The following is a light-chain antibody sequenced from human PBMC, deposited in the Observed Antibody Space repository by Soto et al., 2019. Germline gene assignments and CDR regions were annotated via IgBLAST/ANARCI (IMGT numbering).Light chain of an antibody. CDR2: EVH. CDR3: SSHAASTTVL. CDR1: SSDVGTYDR. Sequence: QSALTRPPSVSGSPGQSVTISCIGSSSDVGTYDRVSWYQAPPGTAPKLIIYEVHYRPSGVPDRFSGSKSGNTASLTISGLQAEDEADYYCSSHAASTTVLFGGGTKLTVL. J-gene: IGLJ2*01. V-gene: IGLV2-18*02.